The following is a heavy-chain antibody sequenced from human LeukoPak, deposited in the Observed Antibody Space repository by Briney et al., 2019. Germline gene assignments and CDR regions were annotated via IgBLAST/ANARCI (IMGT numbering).Heavy chain of an antibody. CDR1: GFTFSNAW. CDR2: ISDSGGKT. Sequence: GGSLRLSCAASGFTFSNAWVSWVRLAPGRGLEWVSGISDSGGKTYYADSVQGRFTISRDNSKNTLYLQMNSLRAEDTAVYYCAKERTTVTTRFDYWGQGTLVTVSS. J-gene: IGHJ4*02. D-gene: IGHD4-17*01. CDR3: AKERTTVTTRFDY. V-gene: IGHV3-23*01.